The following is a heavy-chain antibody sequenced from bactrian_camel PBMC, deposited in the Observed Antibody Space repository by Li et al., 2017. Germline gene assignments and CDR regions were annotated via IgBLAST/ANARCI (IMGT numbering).Heavy chain of an antibody. Sequence: VQLVESGGGSVQAGGSLRLSCAASGFTFDDYAMGWIRQAPGKEREGVAAIDKSGATTYAGSLQGRFTISKDNAENTLYLQMNNLSPEDTAMYYCAADRFNLQLSRYYTNWGRGTQVTVS. CDR2: IDKSGAT. CDR1: GFTFDDYA. D-gene: IGHD2*01. J-gene: IGHJ4*01. V-gene: IGHV3-1*01. CDR3: AADRFNLQLSRYYTN.